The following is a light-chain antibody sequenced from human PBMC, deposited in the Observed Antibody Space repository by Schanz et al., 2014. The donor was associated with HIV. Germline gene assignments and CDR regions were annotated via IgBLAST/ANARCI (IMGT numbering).Light chain of an antibody. CDR3: QQYAVSSWT. CDR1: QSISSY. J-gene: IGKJ1*01. V-gene: IGKV1-39*01. Sequence: DIQMTQSPSSLSASVGDRVTITCRSSQSISSYLNWYQQKPGKAPKLLIYAAFTLQGGVPSRFSGSGSGTEFTLTISSLQPDDFATYYCQQYAVSSWTFGQGTRVQSK. CDR2: AAF.